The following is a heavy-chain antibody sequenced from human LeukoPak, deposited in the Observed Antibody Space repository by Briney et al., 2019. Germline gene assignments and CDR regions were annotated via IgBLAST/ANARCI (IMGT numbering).Heavy chain of an antibody. J-gene: IGHJ4*02. CDR3: ARDWYGSGSL. CDR1: GGSISSGSYY. V-gene: IGHV4-61*02. Sequence: SETLSLTCTVSGGSISSGSYYWSWIRQPAGKGLEWIGRIYTSGSTNYNPSLKSRVTISVDTSKNQFSLKLSSVTAADTAVYYCARDWYGSGSLWGQGTLVTVSS. D-gene: IGHD3-10*01. CDR2: IYTSGST.